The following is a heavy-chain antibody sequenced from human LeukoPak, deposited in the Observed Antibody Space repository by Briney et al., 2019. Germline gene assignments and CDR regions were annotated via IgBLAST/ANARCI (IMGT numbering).Heavy chain of an antibody. CDR2: IYSSGST. Sequence: SETLSLTCTVSGRSITGYHWSWIRQPQGKGLEWNGYIYSSGSTEYKPSLKSRATISADTSKNQFSLKLTSVTAADTAIYYCARRNDFVIWGEGTMVSVSS. CDR3: ARRNDFVI. J-gene: IGHJ3*02. V-gene: IGHV4-4*08. CDR1: GRSITGYH.